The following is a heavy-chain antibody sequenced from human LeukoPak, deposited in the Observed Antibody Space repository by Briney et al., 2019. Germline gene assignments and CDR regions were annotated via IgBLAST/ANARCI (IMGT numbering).Heavy chain of an antibody. J-gene: IGHJ4*02. V-gene: IGHV4-59*11. D-gene: IGHD4-17*01. Sequence: SETLSLTCTVSGGSISSHYWSWIRQPPGKGLECIGYIYYTGSTNYNPSLKSRVTISVDTSKNQFSLKLSSVTAADTAVYYCARMTTVTTGIDYWGQGTLVTVSS. CDR1: GGSISSHY. CDR2: IYYTGST. CDR3: ARMTTVTTGIDY.